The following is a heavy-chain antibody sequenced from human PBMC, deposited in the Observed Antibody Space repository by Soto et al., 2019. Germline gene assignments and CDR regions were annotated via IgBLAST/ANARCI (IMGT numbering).Heavy chain of an antibody. D-gene: IGHD2-2*01. CDR3: ARGSYCSSTSCAKLDAFDY. CDR2: ISSSSSYI. J-gene: IGHJ4*02. CDR1: GFTFSSYS. V-gene: IGHV3-21*01. Sequence: EVQLVESGGGLVKPGGSLRLSCAASGFTFSSYSMNWVRQAPGKGLEWVSSISSSSSYIYYADSVKGRFTISRDNAKNSLYLQMNSLRAEDTAVYYCARGSYCSSTSCAKLDAFDYWGQGTLVTVSS.